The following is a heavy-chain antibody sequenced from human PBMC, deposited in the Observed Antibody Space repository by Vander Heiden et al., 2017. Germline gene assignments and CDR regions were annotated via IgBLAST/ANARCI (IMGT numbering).Heavy chain of an antibody. V-gene: IGHV2-5*02. D-gene: IGHD6-13*01. Sequence: QITLKESGPTLVKPTQTLTLTCTFSGFSLTTAAATVGWIRQPPGKALEWLALIYWDDDKRYIPSLSSRLTITKDTSKNQVVLTMTNMDPVDTATYYCVHGWGTAAGDFFDYWGQGTLVTVSS. CDR3: VHGWGTAAGDFFDY. CDR1: GFSLTTAAAT. CDR2: IYWDDDK. J-gene: IGHJ4*02.